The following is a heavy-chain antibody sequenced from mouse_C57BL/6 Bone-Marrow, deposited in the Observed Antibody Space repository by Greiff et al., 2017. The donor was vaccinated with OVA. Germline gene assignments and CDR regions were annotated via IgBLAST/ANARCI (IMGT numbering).Heavy chain of an antibody. CDR1: GFTFSSYA. V-gene: IGHV5-9-1*02. CDR2: ISSGGDYI. CDR3: TSKGIYYGSRYFDV. Sequence: EVKVVESGEGLVKPGGSLKLSCAASGFTFSSYAMSWVRQTPEKRLEWVAYISSGGDYIYYADTVKGRFTISRDNARNTLYLQMSSLKSEDTAMYYCTSKGIYYGSRYFDVWGTGTTVTVSS. J-gene: IGHJ1*03. D-gene: IGHD1-1*01.